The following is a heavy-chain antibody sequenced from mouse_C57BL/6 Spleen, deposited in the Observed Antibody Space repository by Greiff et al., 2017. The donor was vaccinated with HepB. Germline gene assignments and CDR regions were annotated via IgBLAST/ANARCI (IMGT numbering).Heavy chain of an antibody. Sequence: VQLQESGAELVRPGASVTLSCKASGYTFTDYEMHWVKQTPVHGLEWIGAIDPETGGTAYNQKFKGKAILTADKSSSTAYMERRSLTSEDSAVYYCTRKYGSSPYAMDYWGQGTSVTVSS. D-gene: IGHD1-1*01. CDR1: GYTFTDYE. CDR3: TRKYGSSPYAMDY. CDR2: IDPETGGT. J-gene: IGHJ4*01. V-gene: IGHV1-15*01.